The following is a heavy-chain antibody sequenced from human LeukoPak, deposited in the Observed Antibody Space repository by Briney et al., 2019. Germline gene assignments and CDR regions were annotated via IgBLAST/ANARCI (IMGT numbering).Heavy chain of an antibody. CDR3: ARGYTSPWDRAFDI. Sequence: GRSLRLSCAASQFTFSSYWMNWVRQAPGKGLEWVANIKQDGSEKYYVDSVKGRFTISRDNAKNSLYLQMNSLRAEDTAVYYCARGYTSPWDRAFDIWGQGTMVTVSS. V-gene: IGHV3-7*01. CDR2: IKQDGSEK. D-gene: IGHD6-19*01. CDR1: QFTFSSYW. J-gene: IGHJ3*02.